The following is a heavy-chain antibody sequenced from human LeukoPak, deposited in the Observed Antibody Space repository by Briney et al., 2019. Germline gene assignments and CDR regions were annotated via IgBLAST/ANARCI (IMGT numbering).Heavy chain of an antibody. CDR2: IYYSGST. J-gene: IGHJ3*02. V-gene: IGHV4-39*07. CDR3: AREPRKTGDDAFDI. D-gene: IGHD7-27*01. CDR1: GGSISSSSYY. Sequence: SETLSLTCTVSGGSISSSSYYWGWIRQPPGKGLEWIGSIYYSGSTYYNPSLKSRVTISVDTSKNQFSLKLSSVTAADTAVYYCAREPRKTGDDAFDIWGQGTMVTVSS.